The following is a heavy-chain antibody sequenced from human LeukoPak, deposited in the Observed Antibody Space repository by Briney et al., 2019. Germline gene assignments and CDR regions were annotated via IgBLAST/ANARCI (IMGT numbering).Heavy chain of an antibody. V-gene: IGHV3-11*01. J-gene: IGHJ4*02. CDR1: GFTFSDYY. D-gene: IGHD6-25*01. CDR3: ARGSSADKY. CDR2: ITATADVT. Sequence: PGGSLRLSCAASGFTFSDYYMSWIRQAPGKGLEWVSAITATADVTYYTDAVKGRFIISRDNSKNTPYLQMNSLRVDDTAMYYCARGSSADKYWGQGTLVAVSS.